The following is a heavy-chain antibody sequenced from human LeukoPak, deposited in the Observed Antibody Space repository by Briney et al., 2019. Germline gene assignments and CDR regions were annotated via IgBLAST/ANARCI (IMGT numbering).Heavy chain of an antibody. V-gene: IGHV4-59*08. D-gene: IGHD3-22*01. CDR1: GGSMSPYH. J-gene: IGHJ3*02. CDR3: ARAQPRAYYYDSSGYYLNAFDI. CDR2: IYYSGST. Sequence: SETLSLTCTVSGGSMSPYHWGWIRQPPGKGLEWTGYIYYSGSTYYNPSLKSRVTISVDTSKNQFSLKLSSVTAADTAVYYCARAQPRAYYYDSSGYYLNAFDIWGQGTMVTVSS.